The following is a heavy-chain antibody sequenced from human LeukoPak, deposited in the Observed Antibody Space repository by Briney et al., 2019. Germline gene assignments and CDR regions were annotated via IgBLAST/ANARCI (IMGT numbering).Heavy chain of an antibody. J-gene: IGHJ4*02. CDR2: ISGSGGST. CDR3: AKVSSRGNDFDY. CDR1: GFTFSSYA. D-gene: IGHD4-23*01. Sequence: GGSLRLSCAASGFTFSSYAMSWVRQAPGKGLEWVSAISGSGGSTYYANSVKGRFTISRDNSKNTLYLQMNSLRAEDTAVYYCAKVSSRGNDFDYWGQGTLVTVSS. V-gene: IGHV3-23*01.